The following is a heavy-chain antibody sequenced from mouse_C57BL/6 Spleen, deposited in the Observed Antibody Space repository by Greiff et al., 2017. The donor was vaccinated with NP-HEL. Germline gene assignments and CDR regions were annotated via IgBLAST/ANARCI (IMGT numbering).Heavy chain of an antibody. Sequence: VQLQQSGAELAKPGASVKLSCKASGYTFTSYWMHWVKQRPGQGLEWIGYINPSSGYTKYNQKCKDKATLTADKSSSTAYMQLSSLTYDDSAVYYCAREGNGEWAERPFAYWGQGTLVTVSA. CDR3: AREGNGEWAERPFAY. CDR1: GYTFTSYW. D-gene: IGHD1-3*01. V-gene: IGHV1-7*01. J-gene: IGHJ3*01. CDR2: INPSSGYT.